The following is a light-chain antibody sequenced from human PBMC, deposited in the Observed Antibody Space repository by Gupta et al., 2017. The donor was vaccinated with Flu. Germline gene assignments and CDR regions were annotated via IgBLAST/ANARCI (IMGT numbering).Light chain of an antibody. Sequence: QSALTHPASVSGSPGQPITLSCTGTSSDVGGYNYVSWYQQHPGNAPQLMIYEVSNRSSGVSNRFSGSKSGNTASLTISGLQAEDEADYYCSSYTSSSTLVFGTGTKVTVL. CDR3: SSYTSSSTLV. CDR1: SSDVGGYNY. J-gene: IGLJ1*01. CDR2: EVS. V-gene: IGLV2-14*01.